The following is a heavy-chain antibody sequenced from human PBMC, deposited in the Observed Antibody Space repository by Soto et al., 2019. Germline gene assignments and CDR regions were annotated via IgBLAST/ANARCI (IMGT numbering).Heavy chain of an antibody. CDR2: IKRDGSEK. Sequence: GGSLRLSCTASGFMFGSYWMTWVRHVPGKGLQWVANIKRDGSEKYYVDFVKGRFTISRDNADNSVFLDMNNLRVDDTATHYCARVRATDYEIDYWGQGALVTVSS. CDR3: ARVRATDYEIDY. V-gene: IGHV3-7*03. D-gene: IGHD4-17*01. CDR1: GFMFGSYW. J-gene: IGHJ4*02.